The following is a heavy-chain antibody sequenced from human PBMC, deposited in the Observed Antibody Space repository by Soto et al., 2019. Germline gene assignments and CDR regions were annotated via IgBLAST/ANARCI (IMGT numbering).Heavy chain of an antibody. D-gene: IGHD2-15*01. CDR2: IYTGGST. Sequence: KPSETLSLTCTVSGGSISIYYWSWIRQPAGKGLGWIGRIYTGGSTNYNPSLRSRVTMSADTSKNQFSLKMTSVTAADTAVYYCAVDYGGNCFDYWGQGTLVTVSS. CDR1: GGSISIYY. J-gene: IGHJ4*02. V-gene: IGHV4-4*07. CDR3: AVDYGGNCFDY.